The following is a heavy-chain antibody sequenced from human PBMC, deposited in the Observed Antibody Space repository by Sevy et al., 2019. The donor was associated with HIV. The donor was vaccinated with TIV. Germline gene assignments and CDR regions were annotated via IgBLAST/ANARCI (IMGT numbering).Heavy chain of an antibody. J-gene: IGHJ4*02. D-gene: IGHD4-17*01. CDR1: GFTFSDYG. CDR2: ISYDGSKK. Sequence: GGSLRLSCAASGFTFSDYGMHWVRQAPGKGLEWVTFISYDGSKKYYADSVKGRFTMSRDNSKITLYLQMNSLRSEDTALYYCAKDRGYGDYGEDFDYWGQGTQVTVSS. V-gene: IGHV3-30*18. CDR3: AKDRGYGDYGEDFDY.